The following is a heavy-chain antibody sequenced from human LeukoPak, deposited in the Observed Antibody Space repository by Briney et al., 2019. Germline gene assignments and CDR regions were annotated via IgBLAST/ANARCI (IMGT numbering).Heavy chain of an antibody. J-gene: IGHJ4*02. CDR1: GVSISSSNSY. V-gene: IGHV4-39*01. D-gene: IGHD3/OR15-3a*01. CDR3: ARQTGSGLFILP. CDR2: IYYSGNT. Sequence: SETLSLTCTVSGVSISSSNSYWGWIRQPPGKGLEWIGSIYYSGNTYYNASLKSQVSISIDTSKNQFSLRLTSVTAANTAVYYCARQTGSGLFILPGGQGTLVTVSS.